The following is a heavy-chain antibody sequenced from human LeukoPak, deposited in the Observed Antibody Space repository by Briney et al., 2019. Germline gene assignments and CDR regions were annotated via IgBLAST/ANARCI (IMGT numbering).Heavy chain of an antibody. CDR1: GGYISRSSYY. J-gene: IGHJ4*02. D-gene: IGHD2-15*01. CDR2: IYYSGST. Sequence: KPSETLALTCCISGGYISRSSYYCGWIRQPPGKGLEWIGSIYYSGSTYYNPSLKSRVTISVDTSKNQFSLKLSSVTAADTAVYYCAREIAVAGTLEYWVQGTLVTVSS. CDR3: AREIAVAGTLEY. V-gene: IGHV4-39*02.